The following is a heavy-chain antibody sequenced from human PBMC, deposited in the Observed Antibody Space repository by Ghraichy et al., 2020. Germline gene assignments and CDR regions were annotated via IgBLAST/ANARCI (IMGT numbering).Heavy chain of an antibody. J-gene: IGHJ6*03. CDR3: ARGQEDYGDYYYYYYYMDV. D-gene: IGHD4-17*01. CDR2: INHSGST. Sequence: SETLSLTCAVYGGSFSGYYWSWIRQPPGKGLEWIGEINHSGSTNYNPSLKSRVTISVDTSKNQFSLKLSSVTAADTAVYYCARGQEDYGDYYYYYYYMDVWGKGTTVTVSS. V-gene: IGHV4-34*01. CDR1: GGSFSGYY.